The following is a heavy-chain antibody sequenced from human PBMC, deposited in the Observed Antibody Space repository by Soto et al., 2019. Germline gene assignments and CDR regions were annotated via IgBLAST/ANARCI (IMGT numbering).Heavy chain of an antibody. Sequence: QVQLQESGPGLVKPSQTLSLTCTVSGCSISSGGYYWSWIRQHPGKGLEWSGYIYYSGSTYYNPSLKSRVTISVDTSKNQFSLKLSSVTAADTAVYYCARSTVDFAYYYYGMDVWGQGTTVTVSS. CDR1: GCSISSGGYY. V-gene: IGHV4-31*03. D-gene: IGHD4-17*01. J-gene: IGHJ6*02. CDR2: IYYSGST. CDR3: ARSTVDFAYYYYGMDV.